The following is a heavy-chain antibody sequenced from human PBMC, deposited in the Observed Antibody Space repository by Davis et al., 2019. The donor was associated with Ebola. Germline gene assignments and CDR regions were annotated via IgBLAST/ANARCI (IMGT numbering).Heavy chain of an antibody. D-gene: IGHD1-1*01. CDR1: GFTFNSYA. J-gene: IGHJ4*02. Sequence: PGGSLRLSCAASGFTFNSYAMSWVRQAPGKGLEWVSGISGSGGSTYYADYVEGRFTISRDNSNNTLYLQMNGLRTEDTAVYYCAKDYTNNWCIDDWGQGILVTVSS. CDR2: ISGSGGST. CDR3: AKDYTNNWCIDD. V-gene: IGHV3-23*01.